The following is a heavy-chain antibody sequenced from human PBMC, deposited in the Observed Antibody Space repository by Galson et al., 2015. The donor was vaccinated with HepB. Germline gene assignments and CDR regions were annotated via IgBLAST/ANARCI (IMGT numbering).Heavy chain of an antibody. Sequence: SETLSLTCTVSGGSLRSYYWSWIRPPPGKGLEWIGSLDYSGSPNYNPSLTRRVTISGDTAKNQCALKLSSVTAADTAVYYGARVGGRGYEGYYFDYWGQGTLVTVSS. V-gene: IGHV4-59*01. CDR2: LDYSGSP. CDR3: ARVGGRGYEGYYFDY. CDR1: GGSLRSYY. D-gene: IGHD5-12*01. J-gene: IGHJ4*02.